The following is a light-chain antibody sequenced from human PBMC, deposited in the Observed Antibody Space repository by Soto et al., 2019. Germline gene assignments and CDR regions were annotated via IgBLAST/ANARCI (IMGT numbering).Light chain of an antibody. J-gene: IGKJ4*01. CDR2: FAS. Sequence: ERVMTQSPAPLSVSPGEQATLSCRARQSVSTNLAWYQQKPGQAPRLLMYFASTRATGIPARVSGSGSGTEFSLTIGSLQSEDFAVYCGQQYNEGPLTFGGGTKVETK. CDR1: QSVSTN. V-gene: IGKV3-15*01. CDR3: QQYNEGPLT.